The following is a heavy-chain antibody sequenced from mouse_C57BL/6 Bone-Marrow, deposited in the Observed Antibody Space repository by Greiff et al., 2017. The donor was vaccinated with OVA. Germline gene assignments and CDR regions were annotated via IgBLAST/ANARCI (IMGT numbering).Heavy chain of an antibody. CDR1: GYTFKSYD. D-gene: IGHD2-4*01. V-gene: IGHV1-85*01. Sequence: VHLVESGPELVKPGASVKLSCKASGYTFKSYDINWVKQRPGPGLEWIGWIYPRDGSTKYNEKFKGKATLTVDTSSSTAYMELHSLTSEDSAVYFGARTYYDYGGDYWGQGTTLTVSS. CDR2: IYPRDGST. CDR3: ARTYYDYGGDY. J-gene: IGHJ2*01.